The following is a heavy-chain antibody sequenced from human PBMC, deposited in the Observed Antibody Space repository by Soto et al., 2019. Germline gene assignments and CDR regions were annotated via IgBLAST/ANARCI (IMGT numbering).Heavy chain of an antibody. CDR2: INPNSGGT. CDR1: GYTFTGYY. Sequence: ASVKVSCKASGYTFTGYYTHWVRQAPGQGLEWMGWINPNSGGTNYAQKFQGWVTMTRDTSISTAYMELSRLRSDDTAMYYCARGKQWPHGAFDIWGQGTMVTVSS. V-gene: IGHV1-2*04. D-gene: IGHD6-19*01. J-gene: IGHJ3*02. CDR3: ARGKQWPHGAFDI.